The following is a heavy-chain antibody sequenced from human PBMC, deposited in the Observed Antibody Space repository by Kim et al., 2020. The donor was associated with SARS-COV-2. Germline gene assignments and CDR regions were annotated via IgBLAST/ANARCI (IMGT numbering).Heavy chain of an antibody. D-gene: IGHD3-22*01. Sequence: ASVKVSCKASGYTFTSYGISWVRQAPGQGLEWMGWISAYNGNTNYAQKLQGRVTMTTDTSTSTAYMELRSLRSDDTAVYYCAREGGYYDSSGYLPYFDYWGQGTLVTVSS. J-gene: IGHJ4*02. CDR3: AREGGYYDSSGYLPYFDY. V-gene: IGHV1-18*01. CDR2: ISAYNGNT. CDR1: GYTFTSYG.